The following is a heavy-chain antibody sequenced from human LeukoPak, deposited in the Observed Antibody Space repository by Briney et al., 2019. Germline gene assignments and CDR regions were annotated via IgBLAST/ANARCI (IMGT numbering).Heavy chain of an antibody. V-gene: IGHV4-4*02. CDR1: GASISSSYW. Sequence: SETLSLTCGVSGASISSSYWWSWVRQFPRKGLEWIGEIYHSGRTNYNPSLKSRVAISVDTSINQFSLKLSSVTAADTAVYYCARGRGAAAGRPKVLDYWGQGTLVTVSS. D-gene: IGHD6-13*01. CDR2: IYHSGRT. J-gene: IGHJ4*02. CDR3: ARGRGAAAGRPKVLDY.